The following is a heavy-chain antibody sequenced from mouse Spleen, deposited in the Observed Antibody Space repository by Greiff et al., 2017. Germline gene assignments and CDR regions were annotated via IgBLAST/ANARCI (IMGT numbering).Heavy chain of an antibody. D-gene: IGHD1-1*01. CDR3: AKEGSYDKFDY. CDR1: GFSFTSYG. J-gene: IGHJ2*01. Sequence: QVHVKQSGPSLVQPSQSLSITCTVSGFSFTSYGVHWVRQSPGKGLEWLGVIWRGGGTVYNAAFLSGQSITKDNSTSQVFFKMNSLQAADTAIYYCAKEGSYDKFDYWGQGTTLTVSS. V-gene: IGHV2-5-1*01. CDR2: IWRGGGT.